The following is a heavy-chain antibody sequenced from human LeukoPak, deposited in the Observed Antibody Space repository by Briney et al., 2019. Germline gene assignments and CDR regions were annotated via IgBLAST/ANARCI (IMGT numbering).Heavy chain of an antibody. CDR1: GFTFSSHG. CDR3: FSSNSTPGGNWFDP. Sequence: SGGSLRLSCAASGFTFSSHGMHWVRQAAGKGLEWVGRIRTEPKKFATAYAASVRGRFTVSRDDSKNTAYLQMDGLKNEDTAVYYCFSSNSTPGGNWFDPWGQGTLVTVSS. CDR2: IRTEPKKFAT. V-gene: IGHV3-73*01. D-gene: IGHD4-11*01. J-gene: IGHJ5*02.